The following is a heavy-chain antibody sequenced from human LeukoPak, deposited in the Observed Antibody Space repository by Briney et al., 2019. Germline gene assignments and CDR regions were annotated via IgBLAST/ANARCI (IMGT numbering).Heavy chain of an antibody. CDR2: IIPIFGTA. J-gene: IGHJ5*02. V-gene: IGHV1-69*05. CDR1: GGTFSSYA. CDR3: ASVRIAAASTRGPGSNWFDP. Sequence: GSSVKVSCKASGGTFSSYAISWVRQAPGQGLEWTGGIIPIFGTANYAQKFQGRVTITTDESTSTAYMELSNLRSEDTAVYYCASVRIAAASTRGPGSNWFDPWGQGTLVTVSS. D-gene: IGHD6-13*01.